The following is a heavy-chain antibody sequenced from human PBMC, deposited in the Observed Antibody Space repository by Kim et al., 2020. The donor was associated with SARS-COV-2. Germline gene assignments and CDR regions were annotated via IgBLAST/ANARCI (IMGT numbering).Heavy chain of an antibody. Sequence: YAAAVRSRFAISRDDSNSIAYLQMNSLKSEDTAVYYCSGVSLALTRGAFDIWGQGTVVTVSS. V-gene: IGHV3-49*02. J-gene: IGHJ3*02. CDR3: SGVSLALTRGAFDI. D-gene: IGHD3-3*02.